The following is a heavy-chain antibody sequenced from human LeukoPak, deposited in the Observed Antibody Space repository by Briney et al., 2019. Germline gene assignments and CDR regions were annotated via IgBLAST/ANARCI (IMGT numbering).Heavy chain of an antibody. CDR2: MNPNSGNT. V-gene: IGHV1-8*03. D-gene: IGHD2-2*01. CDR1: GYTFTSYD. J-gene: IGHJ6*03. CDR3: ARGLVLSREVVPAAIYYYYYYMDV. Sequence: GASVKVSCKASGYTFTSYDINWVRQATGQGLEWMGWMNPNSGNTGYAQKFQGRVTITRKTSISTAYMELSSLRSEDTAVYYCARGLVLSREVVPAAIYYYYYYMDVWGKGTTVTVSS.